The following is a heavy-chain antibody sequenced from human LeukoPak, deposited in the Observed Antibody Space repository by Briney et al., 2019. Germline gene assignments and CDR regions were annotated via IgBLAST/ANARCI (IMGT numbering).Heavy chain of an antibody. D-gene: IGHD3-22*01. CDR1: GGSISSNY. Sequence: PSETLSLICTVSGGSISSNYWSWIRQPAGKGLEWIGRIHSTGGTNYNPSLKSRVGISLDESKNQFSVKLTSVTAADTAVYYCAGGSNGYYYPFGYWGQGALVTVSS. CDR2: IHSTGGT. V-gene: IGHV4-4*07. J-gene: IGHJ4*02. CDR3: AGGSNGYYYPFGY.